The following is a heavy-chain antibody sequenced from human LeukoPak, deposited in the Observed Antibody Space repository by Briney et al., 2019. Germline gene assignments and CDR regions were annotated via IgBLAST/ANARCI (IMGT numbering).Heavy chain of an antibody. V-gene: IGHV4-4*07. Sequence: SGTLSLTCTVSGGSISSYYWSWIRQPAGKGLEWIGRIYTSGSTNYNPSLKSRVTMSVDTSKNQFSLKLSSVTAADTAVYYCARSGQWLVPFDYWGQGTLVTVSS. CDR2: IYTSGST. CDR1: GGSISSYY. CDR3: ARSGQWLVPFDY. J-gene: IGHJ4*02. D-gene: IGHD6-19*01.